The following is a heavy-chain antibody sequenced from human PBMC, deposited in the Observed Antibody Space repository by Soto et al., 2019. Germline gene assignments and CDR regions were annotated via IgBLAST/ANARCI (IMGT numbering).Heavy chain of an antibody. J-gene: IGHJ4*02. CDR3: ASQHPYSSGWYYFDY. V-gene: IGHV3-66*01. D-gene: IGHD6-19*01. CDR1: GFTVSSNY. CDR2: IYSGGST. Sequence: GGSLRLSCAASGFTVSSNYMSWVRQAPGKGLEWVSVIYSGGSTYYADSVKGRFTISRDNSKNTLYLQMNSLRAEDTAVYYCASQHPYSSGWYYFDYWGQGTLVTVSS.